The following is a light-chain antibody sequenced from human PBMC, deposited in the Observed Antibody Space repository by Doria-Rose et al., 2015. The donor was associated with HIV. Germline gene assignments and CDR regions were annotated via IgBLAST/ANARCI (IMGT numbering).Light chain of an antibody. CDR1: QRVKSSY. CDR2: DAS. Sequence: LTQSPGTLSLSPGERATLSCRASQRVKSSYLAWYQQKPGQAPRLLIYDASTRATGIPDRFSDSGSGTDFTLTISRLEPEDVAVYYCQQYGTSRGTFGQGTRLEIK. CDR3: QQYGTSRGT. J-gene: IGKJ5*01. V-gene: IGKV3-20*01.